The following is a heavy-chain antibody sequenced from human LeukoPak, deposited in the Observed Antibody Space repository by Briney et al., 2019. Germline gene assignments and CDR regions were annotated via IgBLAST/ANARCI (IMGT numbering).Heavy chain of an antibody. V-gene: IGHV4-38-2*02. CDR2: IFHSGST. J-gene: IGHJ4*02. CDR3: AREGPIQFLEQIDF. CDR1: DYSISSDDYY. D-gene: IGHD3-3*01. Sequence: PSETLSLTCIVSDYSISSDDYYWGWIRQPPGKGLEWIGSIFHSGSTYYNPSLKSRVTISVDTSKNQFSLKLTSLTAADTAVYYCAREGPIQFLEQIDFWGQGSLVTVSS.